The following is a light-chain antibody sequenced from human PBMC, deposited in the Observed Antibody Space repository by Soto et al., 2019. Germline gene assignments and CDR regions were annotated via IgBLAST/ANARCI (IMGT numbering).Light chain of an antibody. CDR3: QQYCSSLFT. V-gene: IGKV3-20*01. CDR1: QRVSSSY. CDR2: GAS. J-gene: IGKJ3*01. Sequence: EIVLTQSPGTLSLSPGERATLSCSASQRVSSSYLAWYQQKPGQAPRLLIYGASSRATGIPDRFSGSGSGTDCTLTISRLEPEDFAVYYCQQYCSSLFTFGPGTKVDIK.